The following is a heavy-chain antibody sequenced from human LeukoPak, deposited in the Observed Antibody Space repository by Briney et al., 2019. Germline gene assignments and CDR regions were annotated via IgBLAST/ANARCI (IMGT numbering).Heavy chain of an antibody. D-gene: IGHD6-6*01. CDR1: GGSISSSSYY. J-gene: IGHJ4*02. CDR3: ARHGDIAARRGFGLDEVGY. Sequence: SETLSLTCTVSGGSISSSSYYWGWIRQPPGKGLEWIGSIYYSGSTYYNPSLKSRVTISVDTSKNQFSLKLSSVTAADTAVYYCARHGDIAARRGFGLDEVGYWGQGTLVTVSS. CDR2: IYYSGST. V-gene: IGHV4-39*01.